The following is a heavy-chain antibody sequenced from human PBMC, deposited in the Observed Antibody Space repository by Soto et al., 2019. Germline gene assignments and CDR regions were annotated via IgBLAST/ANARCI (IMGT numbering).Heavy chain of an antibody. CDR2: FDPEDGET. CDR1: GYTLTELS. Sequence: ASVKVSCKVSGYTLTELSMHWVRQAPGKGLEWMGGFDPEDGETIYAQKFQGRVTMTEDTSTDTAYMELSSLRSEDTAVYYCATPVSDFWSGYPRPYYYYGMDVWGQGTPVTVS. D-gene: IGHD3-3*01. CDR3: ATPVSDFWSGYPRPYYYYGMDV. J-gene: IGHJ6*02. V-gene: IGHV1-24*01.